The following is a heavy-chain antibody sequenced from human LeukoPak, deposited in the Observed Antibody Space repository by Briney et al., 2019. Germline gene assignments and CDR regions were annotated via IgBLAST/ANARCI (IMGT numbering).Heavy chain of an antibody. D-gene: IGHD6-19*01. V-gene: IGHV3-7*05. CDR2: IKEDGSRN. CDR1: GLTFSSYW. J-gene: IGHJ4*02. CDR3: ARQLSGWYDADPY. Sequence: PGGSLRLSCAASGLTFSSYWMSWVRQAPGKGLEWVANIKEDGSRNHYVDSVKGRFTISRDNAKNSLYLQMSSLRAEDTAVYYCARQLSGWYDADPYWGQGTLVTVSS.